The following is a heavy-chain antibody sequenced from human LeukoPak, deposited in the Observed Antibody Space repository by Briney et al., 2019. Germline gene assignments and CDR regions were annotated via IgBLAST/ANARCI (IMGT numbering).Heavy chain of an antibody. CDR2: IYSGGST. D-gene: IGHD3-9*01. V-gene: IGHV3-53*01. J-gene: IGHJ3*02. CDR3: ARDRPGDYDILTGYYWAGAFDI. CDR1: GFTVSSNY. Sequence: GGSLRLSCAASGFTVSSNYMSWVRQAPGKGLEWVSVIYSGGSTYYADSVKGRFTISRDNSKNTLYLQMNSLRAEDTAVYYCARDRPGDYDILTGYYWAGAFDIWGQGTMVTVSS.